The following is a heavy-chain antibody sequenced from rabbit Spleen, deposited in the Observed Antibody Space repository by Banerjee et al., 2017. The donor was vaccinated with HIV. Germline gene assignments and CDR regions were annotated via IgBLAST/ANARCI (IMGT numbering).Heavy chain of an antibody. Sequence: QSLEESGGGLVKPGASLTLTCKASGFDFSSGYDMCWVRQAPGKGLEWIACIYTGDGNTYYASWAKGRFTISKTSSTTVTLQMTSLTAADTATYFCARGTYGDAYAFKLWGPGTLVTVS. CDR2: IYTGDGNT. V-gene: IGHV1S40*01. CDR1: GFDFSSGYD. J-gene: IGHJ4*01. CDR3: ARGTYGDAYAFKL. D-gene: IGHD6-1*01.